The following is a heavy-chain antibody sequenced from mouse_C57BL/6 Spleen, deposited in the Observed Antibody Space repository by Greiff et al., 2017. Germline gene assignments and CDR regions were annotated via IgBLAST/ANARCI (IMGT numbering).Heavy chain of an antibody. D-gene: IGHD1-1*01. CDR3: ARDGSSYLYFDV. J-gene: IGHJ1*03. V-gene: IGHV1-42*01. CDR2: INPSTGGT. CDR1: GYSFTGYY. Sequence: VHLKQPGPELVKPGASVKISCKASGYSFTGYYMNWVKQSPEKSLEWIGEINPSTGGTTYNQKFKAKATLTVDKASSTAYMQLKSLTSEDSAVYYWARDGSSYLYFDVWGTGTTVTVSS.